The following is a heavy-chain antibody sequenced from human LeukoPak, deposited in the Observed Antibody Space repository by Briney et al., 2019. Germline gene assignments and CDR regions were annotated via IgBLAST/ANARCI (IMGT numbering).Heavy chain of an antibody. D-gene: IGHD4-17*01. CDR2: IYTSGST. J-gene: IGHJ5*02. CDR1: GGSISRYY. Sequence: SETLSLTCTLSGGSISRYYWSWIRQSPGKGLEWIGYIYTSGSTSYNPSLKSRVTISVDTSKNQFSLKLSSVTAADTAVYYCARDAATVTTLGWFDPWGQGTLVTVSS. V-gene: IGHV4-4*09. CDR3: ARDAATVTTLGWFDP.